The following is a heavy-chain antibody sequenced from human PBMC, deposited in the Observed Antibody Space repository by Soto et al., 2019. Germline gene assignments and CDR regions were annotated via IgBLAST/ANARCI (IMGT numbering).Heavy chain of an antibody. J-gene: IGHJ5*02. CDR1: GDSISSGAW. V-gene: IGHV4-4*02. CDR2: IYHSGNT. D-gene: IGHD2-2*01. CDR3: ARDSRTGCSSTDCYMS. Sequence: KPSETLSLTCAVSGDSISSGAWWSWVRQSPGKGLQWIGEIYHSGNTRNNPSLKRRVTMSADKSNNQFSLNLMSVTAADTATYYCARDSRTGCSSTDCYMSWGRGILVTVSS.